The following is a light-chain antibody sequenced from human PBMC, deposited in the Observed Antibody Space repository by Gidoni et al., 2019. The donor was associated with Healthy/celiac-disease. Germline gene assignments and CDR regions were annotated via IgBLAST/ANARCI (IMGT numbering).Light chain of an antibody. CDR2: KAS. Sequence: DIQITQSPSTLSASVGDRVTITCRASQSISSWLAWYQQKPGKAPKLLIYKASSLESGVPSRFSSSGSGTEFTLTISSLQPDDFATYYCQQYNSYPWTFGQGTKVEIK. CDR1: QSISSW. CDR3: QQYNSYPWT. J-gene: IGKJ1*01. V-gene: IGKV1-5*03.